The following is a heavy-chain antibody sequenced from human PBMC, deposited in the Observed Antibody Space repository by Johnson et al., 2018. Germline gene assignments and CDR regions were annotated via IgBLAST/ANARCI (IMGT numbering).Heavy chain of an antibody. J-gene: IGHJ6*02. CDR2: ITDSGRSI. V-gene: IGHV3-23*04. CDR1: GFTFRDYA. D-gene: IGHD3-10*01. CDR3: ARGGNCWPYYYNGMDV. Sequence: VQLVQSGGGSVQPGGSLRLSCAASGFTFRDYAMTWVRKAPGKGLQWVSAITDSGRSIYYGDSVKGRFTMSRDNSKNIIYLQMNSLRAEDSAVYYCARGGNCWPYYYNGMDVWGQGTTVIVSS.